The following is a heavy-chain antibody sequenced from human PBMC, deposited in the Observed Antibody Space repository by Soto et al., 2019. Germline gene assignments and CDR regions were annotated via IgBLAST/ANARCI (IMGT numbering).Heavy chain of an antibody. Sequence: SETLSLTCTVSGDSITSNSYFWAWIRQPPGKGLEWIGSIYYSGTTYYNPSLKSRVTISVDRSKNQFSLKLSSVTAADTAVYYCARHFSVDYFDYWGQRSLVTVSS. CDR3: ARHFSVDYFDY. J-gene: IGHJ4*02. CDR1: GDSITSNSYF. CDR2: IYYSGTT. V-gene: IGHV4-39*01.